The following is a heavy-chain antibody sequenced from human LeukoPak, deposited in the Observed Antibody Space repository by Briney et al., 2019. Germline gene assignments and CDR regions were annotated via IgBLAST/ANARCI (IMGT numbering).Heavy chain of an antibody. J-gene: IGHJ4*02. D-gene: IGHD2/OR15-2a*01. CDR3: ARAPSMGSFDY. CDR2: ISYDGSNK. CDR1: GFTFSSYG. Sequence: GGSLRLSCAASGFTFSSYGMHRVRQAPGKGLEWVAVISYDGSNKYYADSVKGRFTISRDNSKNTLYLQMNSLRAEDTAVYHCARAPSMGSFDYWGQGTLVTVSS. V-gene: IGHV3-30*03.